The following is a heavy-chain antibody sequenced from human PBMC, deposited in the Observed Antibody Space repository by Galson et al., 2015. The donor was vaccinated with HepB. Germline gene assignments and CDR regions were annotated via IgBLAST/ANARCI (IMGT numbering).Heavy chain of an antibody. CDR1: GLAFSSYA. CDR2: ISNSGGST. J-gene: IGHJ5*02. CDR3: AKGGGSNWFDP. Sequence: SLRLSCAASGLAFSSYAMSWIRQAPGKGLKWVSSISNSGGSTYYADSVKGRFTISRDNSKNTVYLQMNSLRAEDMAVYYCAKGGGSNWFDPWGQGTLVTVPS. V-gene: IGHV3-23*01. D-gene: IGHD3-16*01.